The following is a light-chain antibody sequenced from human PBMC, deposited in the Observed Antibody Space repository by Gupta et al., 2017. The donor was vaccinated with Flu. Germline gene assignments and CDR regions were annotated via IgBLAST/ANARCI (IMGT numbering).Light chain of an antibody. J-gene: IGKJ4*01. Sequence: IQLTQSPSSLSASVGDTVTITCQASHDIRRFLNWYQQKPGKAPKLLIFDASSVERGVPSRFSGSGFGTTFTFTSSNLQPEDFATYYCQQHDALPLTFGGGTKVEIK. CDR2: DAS. CDR3: QQHDALPLT. CDR1: HDIRRF. V-gene: IGKV1-33*01.